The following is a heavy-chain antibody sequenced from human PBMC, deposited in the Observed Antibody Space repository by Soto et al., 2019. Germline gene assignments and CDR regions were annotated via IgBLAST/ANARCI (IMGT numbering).Heavy chain of an antibody. J-gene: IGHJ6*02. Sequence: PGGSLRLSCAASGFTFSSYAMSWVRQAPGKGLEWVSAIGGSGGSTYYADSVKGRFTISRDNSKNTLYLQMNSLRAEDTAVYYCAKGSDYGGNFPDWGSYYGMDVWGQGTTVTVSS. D-gene: IGHD4-17*01. CDR2: IGGSGGST. CDR1: GFTFSSYA. CDR3: AKGSDYGGNFPDWGSYYGMDV. V-gene: IGHV3-23*01.